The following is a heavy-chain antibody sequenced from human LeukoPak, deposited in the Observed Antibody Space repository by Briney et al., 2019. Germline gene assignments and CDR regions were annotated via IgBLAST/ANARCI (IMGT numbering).Heavy chain of an antibody. CDR1: GFTFSSYW. J-gene: IGHJ1*01. D-gene: IGHD4-17*01. CDR3: ARDQDGDPGGFQH. V-gene: IGHV3-7*04. CDR2: IKQDGSEK. Sequence: GGSLRLSCAASGFTFSSYWMSWVRQAPGKGLEWVANIKQDGSEKYYVDSVKGRFTISRDNAKNSLYLQMNSLRAEDKAVYYCARDQDGDPGGFQHWGQGTLVTVSS.